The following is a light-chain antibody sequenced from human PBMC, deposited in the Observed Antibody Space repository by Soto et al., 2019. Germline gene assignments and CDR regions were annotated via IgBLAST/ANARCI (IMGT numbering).Light chain of an antibody. J-gene: IGKJ4*01. CDR2: DAS. Sequence: DIQMTQSPSTLSASVGDRVTLTCRASQSISSWLAWYQQEPGKAPKLLIYDASSLESGVPSRFSGSGSGTDFTLTISRLQPEDFATYYCQQSYSTPLTFGGGTKVDI. CDR3: QQSYSTPLT. CDR1: QSISSW. V-gene: IGKV1-5*01.